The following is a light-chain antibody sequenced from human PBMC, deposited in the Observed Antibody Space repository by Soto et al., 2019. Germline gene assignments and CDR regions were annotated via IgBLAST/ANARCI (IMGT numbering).Light chain of an antibody. J-gene: IGLJ2*01. Sequence: QSVLTQSPSASASLGASVKLTCTLSSGHTNYAIAWHQQQPEKGPRYLMKLNGDGSHSKGDGIPDRFSGSSSGTERYLTISSLQSEDEADYYCQTWGSGTVVFGGGTQLTVL. CDR1: SGHTNYA. V-gene: IGLV4-69*01. CDR3: QTWGSGTVV. CDR2: LNGDGSH.